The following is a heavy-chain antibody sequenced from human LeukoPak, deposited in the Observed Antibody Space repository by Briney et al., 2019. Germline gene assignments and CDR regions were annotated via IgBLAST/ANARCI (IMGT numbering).Heavy chain of an antibody. Sequence: SETLSLTCTVAGGSISSYYWSWIRPPPGTGLEWIGYIYTSGSTNYNTSLKSRVTISVDTSKNQFSLKLSSVTAADTAVYYCASHGPYDDERGFDPWGQGTLVTVSS. V-gene: IGHV4-4*08. CDR3: ASHGPYDDERGFDP. D-gene: IGHD3-3*01. CDR1: GGSISSYY. J-gene: IGHJ5*02. CDR2: IYTSGST.